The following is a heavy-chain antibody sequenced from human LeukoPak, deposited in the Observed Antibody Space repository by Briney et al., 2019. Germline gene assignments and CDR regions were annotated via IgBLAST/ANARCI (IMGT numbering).Heavy chain of an antibody. D-gene: IGHD2-2*01. V-gene: IGHV3-66*01. CDR1: GFTFSSYS. Sequence: GGSLRLSCAASGFTFSSYSMNWVRQAPGKGLEWVSVIYSGGSTYYADSVKGRFTISRDNSKNTLYLQMNSLRAEDTAVYYCARDGSNFDYWGQGTLVTVSS. CDR3: ARDGSNFDY. J-gene: IGHJ4*02. CDR2: IYSGGST.